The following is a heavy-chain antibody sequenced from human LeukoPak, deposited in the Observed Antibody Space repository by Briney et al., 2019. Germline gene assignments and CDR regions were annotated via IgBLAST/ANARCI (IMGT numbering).Heavy chain of an antibody. CDR1: GFTFSSYS. V-gene: IGHV3-74*01. CDR2: INSDGSST. CDR3: ARVFPYRATVTLY. D-gene: IGHD4-17*01. J-gene: IGHJ4*02. Sequence: GGSLRLSCAASGFTFSSYSMHWVRQAPGKGLVWVSRINSDGSSTSYADSVKGRFTISRDNAKNTLYLQMNSLRAEDTAVYYCARVFPYRATVTLYWGQGTLVTVSS.